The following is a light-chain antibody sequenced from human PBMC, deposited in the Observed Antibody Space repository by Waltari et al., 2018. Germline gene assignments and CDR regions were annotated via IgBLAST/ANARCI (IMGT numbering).Light chain of an antibody. CDR3: QTWGTGIRV. CDR1: SGHSNYA. CDR2: LNSDGTH. Sequence: QLVLTQSPSASASLGASVKLTCTLSSGHSNYAIAWHHPQPEKGPRYLMKLNSDGTHNKGDGIPDRFAGSSSGAERYLTISSLQSEDEADYYCQTWGTGIRVFGGGTKLTVL. J-gene: IGLJ3*02. V-gene: IGLV4-69*01.